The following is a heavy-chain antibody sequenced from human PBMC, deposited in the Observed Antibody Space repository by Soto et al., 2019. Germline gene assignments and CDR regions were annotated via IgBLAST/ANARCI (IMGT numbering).Heavy chain of an antibody. D-gene: IGHD3-3*01. CDR1: GFTFSSYA. J-gene: IGHJ4*02. CDR3: AKDGPRGLRFLEWLLSYSDY. CDR2: ISGSGGST. V-gene: IGHV3-23*01. Sequence: GGSLRLSCAASGFTFSSYAMSWVRQAPGKGLEWVSAISGSGGSTYYADSVKGRFTISRDNSKNTLYLQMNSLRAEDTAVYYCAKDGPRGLRFLEWLLSYSDYWGQGTLVTVSS.